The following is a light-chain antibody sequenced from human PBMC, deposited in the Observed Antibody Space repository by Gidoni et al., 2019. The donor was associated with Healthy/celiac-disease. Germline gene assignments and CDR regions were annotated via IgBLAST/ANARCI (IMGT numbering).Light chain of an antibody. Sequence: DIQMPPSPSSLSASVGDSVTITCRASQSINSYLNWYQQKPGKAPTLLIYAASSLQSGVPSRFSGSGSGTDFTLTISSLQPEDFATYYCQQSYSTPLTFGGGTKVEIK. CDR3: QQSYSTPLT. V-gene: IGKV1-39*01. J-gene: IGKJ4*01. CDR1: QSINSY. CDR2: AAS.